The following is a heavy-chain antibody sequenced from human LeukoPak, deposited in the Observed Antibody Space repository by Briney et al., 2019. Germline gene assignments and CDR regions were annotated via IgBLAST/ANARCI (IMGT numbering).Heavy chain of an antibody. V-gene: IGHV3-23*01. J-gene: IGHJ4*02. D-gene: IGHD3-9*01. CDR3: AKGNYDILTGYLDY. Sequence: GGSLRLSCAASGFTFSSYGMSWVRQAPGKGLEWVSAISGSGGSTYYADSVKGRFTISRDNSKNTLYLQMNSLRAEDTAVYYCAKGNYDILTGYLDYWGQGTLVTVSS. CDR2: ISGSGGST. CDR1: GFTFSSYG.